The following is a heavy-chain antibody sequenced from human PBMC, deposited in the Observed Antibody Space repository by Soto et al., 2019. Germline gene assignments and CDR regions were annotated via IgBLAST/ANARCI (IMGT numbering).Heavy chain of an antibody. CDR1: GYTFTSYG. J-gene: IGHJ6*02. CDR3: ARGGPSITIFGVVTTYYYYYGMDV. V-gene: IGHV1-18*01. D-gene: IGHD3-3*01. CDR2: XXAYNGNT. Sequence: QVQLVXXXAEVKKPGASVKVSCKASGYTFTSYGISWVRQAPGQGLXXXXXXXAYNGNTNYAQKLQGRVTMTTDTSTSTAYMELRSLRSDDTAVYYCARGGPSITIFGVVTTYYYYYGMDVWGQGTTVTVSS.